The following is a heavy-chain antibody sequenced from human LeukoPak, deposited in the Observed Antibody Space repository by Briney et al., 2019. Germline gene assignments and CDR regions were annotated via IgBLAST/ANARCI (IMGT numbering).Heavy chain of an antibody. V-gene: IGHV1-69*05. CDR2: IIPIFGTA. CDR1: GGTFSSYA. Sequence: SVKVSCKASGGTFSSYAISWVRQAPGQGLEWMGGIIPIFGTANYARKFQGRVTITTDESTSTAYMELSSLRSEDTAVYYCAMRMGGGLVDYWGQGTLVTVSS. D-gene: IGHD2-15*01. J-gene: IGHJ4*02. CDR3: AMRMGGGLVDY.